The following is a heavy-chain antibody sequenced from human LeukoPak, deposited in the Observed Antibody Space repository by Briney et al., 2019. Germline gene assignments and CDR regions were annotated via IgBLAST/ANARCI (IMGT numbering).Heavy chain of an antibody. D-gene: IGHD3-22*01. J-gene: IGHJ6*02. Sequence: PGGSLRLSCAASGFAFSNYAMNWVRQAPGKGLEWVSATGFRSGTQYADSVKGRFTISRDNAKNSLYLQMNSLRAEDTALYYCARDLDSVTMIVVVPSGMDVWGQGTTVTVSS. CDR3: ARDLDSVTMIVVVPSGMDV. CDR2: TGFRSGT. CDR1: GFAFSNYA. V-gene: IGHV3-69-1*01.